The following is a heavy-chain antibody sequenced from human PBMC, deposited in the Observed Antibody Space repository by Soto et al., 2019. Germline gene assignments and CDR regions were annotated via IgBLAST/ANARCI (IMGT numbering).Heavy chain of an antibody. D-gene: IGHD6-13*01. V-gene: IGHV3-30*18. Sequence: QVQLVESGGGVVQPGRSLRLSCAASGFTFSSYGMHWVRQAPGKGLECVAVISYDGSNKYYADSVKGRFTISRDNSKNTLYLQMNSLRAEDTAVYYCAKEPLAAAGTTLDYWGQGTLVTVSS. CDR3: AKEPLAAAGTTLDY. CDR2: ISYDGSNK. CDR1: GFTFSSYG. J-gene: IGHJ4*02.